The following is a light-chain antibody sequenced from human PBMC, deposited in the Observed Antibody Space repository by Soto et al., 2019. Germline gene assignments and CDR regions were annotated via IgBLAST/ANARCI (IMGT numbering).Light chain of an antibody. CDR3: QQYGSSLFMYT. Sequence: EIVLTQSPGTLSLSPGERATLSCRASQSVSSSYLAWYQQQPGQAPRLLIYGASSRATGIPDRFSGSGSGTDFTLTISRLEPEDFAVYYWQQYGSSLFMYTFGQGTKLEIK. CDR2: GAS. CDR1: QSVSSSY. J-gene: IGKJ2*01. V-gene: IGKV3-20*01.